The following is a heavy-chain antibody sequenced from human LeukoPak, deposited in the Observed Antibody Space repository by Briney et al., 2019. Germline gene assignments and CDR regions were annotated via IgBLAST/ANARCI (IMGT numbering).Heavy chain of an antibody. CDR2: INPDGNKK. J-gene: IGHJ4*02. CDR1: GLTFSSSG. V-gene: IGHV3-7*01. CDR3: ARDLAYSRLDY. D-gene: IGHD5-18*01. Sequence: GGSLRLSCAVSGLTFSSSGMDWVRQAPGKGLEWVASINPDGNKKYPADSVKGRFTISRDNAENSLYLQMNSLRVEDTAFYYCARDLAYSRLDYWGQGMLVTVSS.